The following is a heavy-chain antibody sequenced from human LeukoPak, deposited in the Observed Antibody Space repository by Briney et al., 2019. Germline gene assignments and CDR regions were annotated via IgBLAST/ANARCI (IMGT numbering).Heavy chain of an antibody. CDR2: ISSSGSTM. D-gene: IGHD3-3*01. CDR1: GFAFSDYY. CDR3: AKDFGPTTYYDFWSGPLDGTGCFDY. J-gene: IGHJ4*02. Sequence: GGSLRLSCAASGFAFSDYYMTWIRQGPGKGPEWLSYISSSGSTMYYADSVEGRFTISRDNAKNSLYLQMNSLRAEDTAVYYCAKDFGPTTYYDFWSGPLDGTGCFDYWGQGTLVTVSS. V-gene: IGHV3-11*01.